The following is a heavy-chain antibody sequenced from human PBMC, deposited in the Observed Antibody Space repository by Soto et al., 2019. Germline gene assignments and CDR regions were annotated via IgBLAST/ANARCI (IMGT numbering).Heavy chain of an antibody. CDR2: ISAYNGNT. J-gene: IGHJ4*02. CDR3: ARDRHIVVVTAITDY. D-gene: IGHD2-21*02. V-gene: IGHV1-18*01. Sequence: ASVKVSCKASGYTFTSYGISWVRQAPGQGLEWMGWISAYNGNTNYAQKLQGRVTMTTDTSTSTAYMELRSLRSDDTAVYYCARDRHIVVVTAITDYCGQGTLVTVSS. CDR1: GYTFTSYG.